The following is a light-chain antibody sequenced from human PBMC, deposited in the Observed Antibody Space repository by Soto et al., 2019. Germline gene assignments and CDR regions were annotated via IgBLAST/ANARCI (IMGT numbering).Light chain of an antibody. CDR2: DAS. J-gene: IGKJ1*01. CDR3: QQRSNWPPT. Sequence: EIVLTQSPATLSLSPGERATLSCRASQSVSSYLAWYQQKPGQAPRLLIYDASNRATGIPARFSGSGSGTDFTLTISSLEPEDFAVYYWQQRSNWPPTFGQGTKVEI. V-gene: IGKV3-11*01. CDR1: QSVSSY.